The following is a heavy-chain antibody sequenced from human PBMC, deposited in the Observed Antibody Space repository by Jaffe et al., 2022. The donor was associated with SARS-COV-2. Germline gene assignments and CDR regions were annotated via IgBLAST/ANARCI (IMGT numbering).Heavy chain of an antibody. CDR1: GYSFTSYG. CDR3: ARLWAVAGHSWFDP. D-gene: IGHD6-19*01. V-gene: IGHV1-18*01. Sequence: QVQLVQSGAEVKKPGASVKVSCKASGYSFTSYGVTWVRQAPGQGLEWMGWISAYNGMTGYAQNLQGRVTLTTDSSTSTAYMELRSLTSDDTAVYYCARLWAVAGHSWFDPWGQGTLVTVSS. CDR2: ISAYNGMT. J-gene: IGHJ5*02.